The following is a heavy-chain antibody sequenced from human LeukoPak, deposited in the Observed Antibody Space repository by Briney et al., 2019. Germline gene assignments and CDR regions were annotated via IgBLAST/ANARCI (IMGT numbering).Heavy chain of an antibody. CDR3: ARATYYDFWSGYHNWFDP. CDR2: IYYSGST. Sequence: SETLSLTCTVSGGSTSSYYWSWIRQPPGKGLEWIGYIYYSGSTNYNPSLKSRVTISIDTSKNQFSLKLSSVTAAGTAVYYCARATYYDFWSGYHNWFDPWGQGTLVTVFS. CDR1: GGSTSSYY. D-gene: IGHD3-3*01. J-gene: IGHJ5*02. V-gene: IGHV4-59*01.